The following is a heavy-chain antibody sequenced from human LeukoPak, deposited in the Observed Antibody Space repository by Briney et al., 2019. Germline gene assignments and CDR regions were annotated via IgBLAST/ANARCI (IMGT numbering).Heavy chain of an antibody. J-gene: IGHJ4*02. CDR3: ARSPADYSNYYFDY. Sequence: PGGSLRLSCAASGFTFSSYGIHWVRQAPGKGLEWVAFIRYDGSNKYYADSVKGRFTISRDNSKNTLYLQMNSLRAEDTAVYYCARSPADYSNYYFDYWGQGTLVTVSS. V-gene: IGHV3-30*02. CDR1: GFTFSSYG. CDR2: IRYDGSNK. D-gene: IGHD4-11*01.